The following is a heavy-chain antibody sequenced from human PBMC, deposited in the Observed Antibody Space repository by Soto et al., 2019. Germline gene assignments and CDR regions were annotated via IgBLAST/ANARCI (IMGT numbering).Heavy chain of an antibody. J-gene: IGHJ4*02. V-gene: IGHV3-7*01. D-gene: IGHD2-2*02. CDR3: ASSGGYCSSTSCYNFR. Sequence: HPGGSLRLSCAASGFTSSSYWMSWGRQAPGKGLEWVANIKQDGSVKYYVDSVKGRFTISRDNAKNSLYLQMNSLRAEDTAVYYCASSGGYCSSTSCYNFRWGQGTLVTVSS. CDR2: IKQDGSVK. CDR1: GFTSSSYW.